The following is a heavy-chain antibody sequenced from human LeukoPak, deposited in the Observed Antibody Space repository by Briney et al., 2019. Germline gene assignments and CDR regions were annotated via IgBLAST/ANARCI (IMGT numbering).Heavy chain of an antibody. J-gene: IGHJ4*02. D-gene: IGHD1-14*01. CDR2: IYYSGST. CDR3: ARVALGPDVDY. CDR1: GGSISSGDYY. Sequence: SETLSLTCTVSGGSISSGDYYWSWIRQPPGKGLEWIGYIYYSGSTYYNPSLKSRVTISVDTSKNQFPLKLSSVTAADTAVYYCARVALGPDVDYWGQGTLVTVSS. V-gene: IGHV4-30-4*08.